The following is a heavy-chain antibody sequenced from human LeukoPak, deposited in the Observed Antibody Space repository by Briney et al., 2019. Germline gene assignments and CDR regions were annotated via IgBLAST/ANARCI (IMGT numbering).Heavy chain of an antibody. V-gene: IGHV3-33*06. CDR3: AKVSGYSSSWYRNYYYMDV. Sequence: PGGSLRLSCAASGFTFSRCGMHWVRQAPGKGLEWVAVIWYDGSNKYYADSVKGRFTISRDNSKNTLYLQMNSLRAEDTAVYYCAKVSGYSSSWYRNYYYMDVWGKGTTVTVSS. J-gene: IGHJ6*03. CDR1: GFTFSRCG. D-gene: IGHD6-13*01. CDR2: IWYDGSNK.